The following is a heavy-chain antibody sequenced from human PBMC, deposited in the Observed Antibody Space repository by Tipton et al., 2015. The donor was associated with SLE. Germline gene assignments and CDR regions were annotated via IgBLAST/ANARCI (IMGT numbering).Heavy chain of an antibody. Sequence: TLSLTCTVSGGSISSGSYYWSWIRQPAGKGLEWIGYIYTSGSTNYNPALQSRVTISVDTSKNQFSLKLSSVTAADTAVYYCARAGYSGSYYGYYYYGMDVWGQGTTVTVSS. D-gene: IGHD1-26*01. J-gene: IGHJ6*02. V-gene: IGHV4-61*09. CDR2: IYTSGST. CDR3: ARAGYSGSYYGYYYYGMDV. CDR1: GGSISSGSYY.